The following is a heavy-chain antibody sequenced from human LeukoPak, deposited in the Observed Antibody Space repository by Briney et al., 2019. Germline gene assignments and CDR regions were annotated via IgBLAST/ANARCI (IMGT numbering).Heavy chain of an antibody. J-gene: IGHJ3*02. CDR3: ANTPLTGEHAFDI. Sequence: PSETLFLTCTVSGGSISSGSYYWNWIRQPAGKALEWIGRIYTSGSTNYNPSLKSRVTISVDTSKNQFSLKMGSVTAADTAMYYCANTPLTGEHAFDIWGQGTMVTVSS. D-gene: IGHD7-27*01. V-gene: IGHV4-61*02. CDR1: GGSISSGSYY. CDR2: IYTSGST.